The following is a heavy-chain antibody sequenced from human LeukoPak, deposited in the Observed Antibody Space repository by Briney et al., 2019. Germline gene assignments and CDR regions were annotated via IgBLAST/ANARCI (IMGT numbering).Heavy chain of an antibody. CDR1: GFTVSSNY. Sequence: GGSLRLSCAASGFTVSSNYMSWVRQAPGKGLEWVSLIYSGGSTSYADSVTGRFTISRDNSNNTLFLQLDSLRAEDTAVYYCARDRNWYFDSWGQGTLVTVSS. CDR3: ARDRNWYFDS. V-gene: IGHV3-53*01. CDR2: IYSGGST. J-gene: IGHJ4*02. D-gene: IGHD1-20*01.